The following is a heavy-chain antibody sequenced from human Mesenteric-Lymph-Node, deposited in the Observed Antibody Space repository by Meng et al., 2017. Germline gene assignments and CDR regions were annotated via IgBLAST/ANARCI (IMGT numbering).Heavy chain of an antibody. CDR1: GYTFTSYG. Sequence: ASVKVSCKASGYTFTSYGISWVRQAPGQGLEWMGWISAYTGNTNYAQKLQGRVTMTTDTSTSTAYMELRSLRSDDTAVYYCARETVPTYYYDSSGLSNWFDPWGQGTRVTSCS. CDR2: ISAYTGNT. J-gene: IGHJ5*02. V-gene: IGHV1-18*01. D-gene: IGHD3-22*01. CDR3: ARETVPTYYYDSSGLSNWFDP.